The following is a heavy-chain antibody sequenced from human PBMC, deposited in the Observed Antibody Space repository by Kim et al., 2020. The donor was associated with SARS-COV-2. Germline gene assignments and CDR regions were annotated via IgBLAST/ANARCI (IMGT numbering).Heavy chain of an antibody. V-gene: IGHV4-39*07. Sequence: SETLSLTCTVSGGSISSSSYYWGWIRQPPGKGLEWIGSIYYSGSTYYNPSLKSRVTISVDTSKNQFSLKLSSVTAADTAVYYCARDIGALGEIDYWGQGT. CDR2: IYYSGST. CDR3: ARDIGALGEIDY. J-gene: IGHJ4*02. CDR1: GGSISSSSYY. D-gene: IGHD1-26*01.